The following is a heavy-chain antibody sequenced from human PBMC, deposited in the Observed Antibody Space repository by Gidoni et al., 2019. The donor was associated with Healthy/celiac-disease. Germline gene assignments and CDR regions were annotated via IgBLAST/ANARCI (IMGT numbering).Heavy chain of an antibody. CDR1: GGSISSSNW. D-gene: IGHD2-2*01. J-gene: IGHJ2*01. CDR3: ARGVPYPVVPAARWGPGGVFDL. Sequence: QVQLQESGPGLVKPSGTLSLTCAVSGGSISSSNWLSLVRQPPGKGREWIGEIYHSGSTNYNPSLKRRVTISVEKSKNQFSLKLISVTAADTAVYYCARGVPYPVVPAARWGPGGVFDLWGRGTLVTVSS. V-gene: IGHV4-4*02. CDR2: IYHSGST.